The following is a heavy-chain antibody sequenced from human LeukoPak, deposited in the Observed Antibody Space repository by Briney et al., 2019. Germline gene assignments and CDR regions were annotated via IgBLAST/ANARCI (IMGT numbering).Heavy chain of an antibody. CDR1: GFTFSSYA. CDR3: ASNRATVTTAIDY. Sequence: GGSLRLSCAASGFTFSSYAMSWVRQAPGKGLEWVSAISGSGGSTHYADSVKGRFTISRDNSKNTLYLQMNGLRAEDTAIYYCASNRATVTTAIDYWGQGTLVTVPS. CDR2: ISGSGGST. V-gene: IGHV3-23*01. J-gene: IGHJ4*02. D-gene: IGHD4-11*01.